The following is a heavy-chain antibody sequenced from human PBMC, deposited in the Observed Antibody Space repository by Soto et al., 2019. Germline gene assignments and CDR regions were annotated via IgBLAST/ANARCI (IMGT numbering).Heavy chain of an antibody. J-gene: IGHJ4*01. CDR2: IYYSGST. D-gene: IGHD3-16*01. Sequence: SETLSLTCTVSGGSVSSGSYYWSWIRQPPGKGLEWIGYIYYSGSTNYNPSLKSRVTISVDTSKNQFSLKLSSVTAADTAVYYCPRERNWGSYIPDYWGHGTLVTVYS. CDR1: GGSVSSGSYY. V-gene: IGHV4-61*01. CDR3: PRERNWGSYIPDY.